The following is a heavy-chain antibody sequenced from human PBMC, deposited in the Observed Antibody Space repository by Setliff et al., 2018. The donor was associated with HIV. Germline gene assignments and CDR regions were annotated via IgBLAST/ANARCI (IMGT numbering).Heavy chain of an antibody. CDR1: GFTFTNYA. D-gene: IGHD3-3*01. J-gene: IGHJ6*02. V-gene: IGHV3-23*01. CDR2: ISGSGGAI. CDR3: ARDYLYYNLYNGSPVYGMDV. Sequence: PGGSLRLSCAASGFTFTNYAMSWVRQAPGKGLEWVSVISGSGGAIDYADSVQGRFTISRDNSKNSLYLQMNSLRVEDTAVYYCARDYLYYNLYNGSPVYGMDVWGQGTTVTVSS.